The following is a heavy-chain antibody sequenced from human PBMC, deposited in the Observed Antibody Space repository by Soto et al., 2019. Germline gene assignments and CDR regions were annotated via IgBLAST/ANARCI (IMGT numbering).Heavy chain of an antibody. CDR1: GYSFTSYW. Sequence: GESLKISCKGSGYSFTSYWIGWVRQMPGKGLEWMGIIYPGDSDTRYSPSFQGQVTISADKSISTAYLQWSSLKASDTAMYYCARRAPYNWNYANYYYMDVWGKGTTVTVSS. CDR2: IYPGDSDT. CDR3: ARRAPYNWNYANYYYMDV. D-gene: IGHD1-7*01. J-gene: IGHJ6*03. V-gene: IGHV5-51*01.